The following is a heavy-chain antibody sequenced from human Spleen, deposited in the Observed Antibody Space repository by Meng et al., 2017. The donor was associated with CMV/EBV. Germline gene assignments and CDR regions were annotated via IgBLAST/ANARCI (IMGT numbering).Heavy chain of an antibody. V-gene: IGHV3-30-3*01. CDR3: ARGSVAFDY. CDR1: GFTFNSYA. D-gene: IGHD2-15*01. Sequence: GGSLRLSCAASGFTFNSYAIHWVRQAPGKGLKWVAGISKDGSEKFYADSVKGRFTISRDNSKNTLYLQMNSLRTEDTAVYYCARGSVAFDYWGPGTLVTVSS. CDR2: ISKDGSEK. J-gene: IGHJ4*02.